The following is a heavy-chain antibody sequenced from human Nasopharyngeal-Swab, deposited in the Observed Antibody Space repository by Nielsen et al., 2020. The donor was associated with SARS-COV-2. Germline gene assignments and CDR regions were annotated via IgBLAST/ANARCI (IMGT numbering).Heavy chain of an antibody. CDR2: ISWNSGSI. CDR1: GFTFDDYA. D-gene: IGHD3-22*01. CDR3: AKGSYPHYYDSSGYSPFNY. Sequence: GGSLRLSCAASGFTFDDYAMHWVRQAPGKGLEWVSGISWNSGSIGYADSVKGRFTISRDNAKNSLYLQMNSLRAEDTALYYCAKGSYPHYYDSSGYSPFNYWGQGTLVTVSS. J-gene: IGHJ4*02. V-gene: IGHV3-9*01.